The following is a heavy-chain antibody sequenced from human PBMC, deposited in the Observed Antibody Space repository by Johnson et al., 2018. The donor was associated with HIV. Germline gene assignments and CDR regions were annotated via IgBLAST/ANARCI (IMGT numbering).Heavy chain of an antibody. J-gene: IGHJ3*01. V-gene: IGHV3-73*01. D-gene: IGHD1-26*01. CDR3: VTADRGSA. CDR2: IRSKGNNYAT. Sequence: VQLVESGGGLVQPGGSLKLACAASGFTFSGSALHWVRQASGKGLEWVGHIRSKGNNYATAYAASVKGRFTISRDDSQNTAYLQMNRLKTEDTAVYYCVTADRGSAWGQGTTVTVSS. CDR1: GFTFSGSA.